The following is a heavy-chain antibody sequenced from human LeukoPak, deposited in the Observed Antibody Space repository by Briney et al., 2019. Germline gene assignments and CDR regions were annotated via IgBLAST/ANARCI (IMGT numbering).Heavy chain of an antibody. CDR1: GGSINNYY. CDR3: ARDVTAAFDY. D-gene: IGHD6-13*01. J-gene: IGHJ4*02. CDR2: IYSSGST. Sequence: PSETLSLTCTVSGGSINNYYWSWIRQPAGKGLEWIGLIYSSGSTSYNPSLKSRVTISVDTSKNQFSLKLSSVTAADTAVYYCARDVTAAFDYWGQGTLVTVSS. V-gene: IGHV4-4*07.